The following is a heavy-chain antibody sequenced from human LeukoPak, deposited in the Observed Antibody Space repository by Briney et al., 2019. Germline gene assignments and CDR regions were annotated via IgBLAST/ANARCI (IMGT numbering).Heavy chain of an antibody. CDR3: ARDQGGGSAFDI. CDR1: GGTFSSYA. Sequence: ASVEVSCKASGGTFSSYAISWVRQAPGQGLEWMGWINPNSGGTNYAQKFQGRVTMTRDTSISTAYMELSRLRSDDTAVYYCARDQGGGSAFDIWGQGTMVTVSS. J-gene: IGHJ3*02. CDR2: INPNSGGT. V-gene: IGHV1-2*02. D-gene: IGHD1-26*01.